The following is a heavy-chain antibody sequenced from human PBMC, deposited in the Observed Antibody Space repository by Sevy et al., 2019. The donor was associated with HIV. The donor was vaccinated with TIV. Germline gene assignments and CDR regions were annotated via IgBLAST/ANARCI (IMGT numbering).Heavy chain of an antibody. Sequence: GWSLRLSCAASGFAFSTHAMHWVRQAPGKGLEWVAVISYEGTETFYAASVEGRFTISRDNSKNMLSLQINSLRPEDTAVYYCARDGGNSVKWYPLYWGHGTLVTVSS. CDR1: GFAFSTHA. CDR3: ARDGGNSVKWYPLY. J-gene: IGHJ4*01. V-gene: IGHV3-30-3*01. D-gene: IGHD2-2*01. CDR2: ISYEGTET.